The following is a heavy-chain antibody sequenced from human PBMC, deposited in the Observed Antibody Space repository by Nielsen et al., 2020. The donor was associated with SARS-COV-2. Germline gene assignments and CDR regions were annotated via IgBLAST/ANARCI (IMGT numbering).Heavy chain of an antibody. J-gene: IGHJ3*02. V-gene: IGHV4-59*11. CDR3: ARVRITMIVVVDAFDI. CDR1: GGSISSHS. Sequence: SETLSLTCTVSGGSISSHSWNWIRQPPGKGLEWIGYIYKSGSTEYNPSLKSRVTISVDTSKNQFSLKMRSVTAADTAVYYCARVRITMIVVVDAFDIWGQGTMVTVSS. D-gene: IGHD3-22*01. CDR2: IYKSGST.